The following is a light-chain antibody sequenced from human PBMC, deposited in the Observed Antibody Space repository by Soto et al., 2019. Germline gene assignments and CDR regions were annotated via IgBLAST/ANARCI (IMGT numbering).Light chain of an antibody. V-gene: IGKV1-5*03. Sequence: DIQMTQSPSTLSASVGDRVTITCRSSQSMSTWLAWYQQKPGKATKLLIYIASSLESGVPSRFSGSGSGTEFTLTISSLQPADFATYYCQHYNNHSPGTFGQGTKVDIK. J-gene: IGKJ1*01. CDR3: QHYNNHSPGT. CDR2: IAS. CDR1: QSMSTW.